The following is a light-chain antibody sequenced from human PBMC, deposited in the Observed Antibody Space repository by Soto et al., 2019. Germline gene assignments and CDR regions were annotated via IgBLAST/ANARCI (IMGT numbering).Light chain of an antibody. CDR2: GAS. CDR3: QESFFTLGT. J-gene: IGKJ1*01. V-gene: IGKV1-39*01. CDR1: QYIGDF. Sequence: DIQMTQSPSSLSTSVGERVTITCRASQYIGDFLNWYQQTPGKAPKLLIFGASNLHIGVPSRFSGSGSGTEVTLTINNLQREDFATYYCQESFFTLGTFGLGTKVEI.